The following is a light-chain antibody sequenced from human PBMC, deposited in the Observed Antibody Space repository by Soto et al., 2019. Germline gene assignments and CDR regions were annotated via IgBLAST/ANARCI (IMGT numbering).Light chain of an antibody. Sequence: EIVLTQSPGTLSLSPGEGATLSCRASQSVASSYLAWYQQKPGQAPRLLIYGASNRATGIPDRFSGGGSGTDFNLPISRLEPEDFAVYYCQQYGSSSYTFGQGTKLEIK. CDR3: QQYGSSSYT. CDR2: GAS. J-gene: IGKJ2*01. CDR1: QSVASSY. V-gene: IGKV3-20*01.